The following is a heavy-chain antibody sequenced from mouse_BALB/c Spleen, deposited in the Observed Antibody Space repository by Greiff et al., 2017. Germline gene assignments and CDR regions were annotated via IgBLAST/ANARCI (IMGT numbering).Heavy chain of an antibody. Sequence: VQLQQPGAELVKPGASVKLSCKASGYTFTSYWMHWVKQRPGQGLEWIGEINPSNGRTNYNEKFKSKATLTVDKSSSTAYMQLSSLTSEDSAVYYCARGRGLRDAMDYWGQGTSVTVSS. J-gene: IGHJ4*01. V-gene: IGHV1S81*02. CDR1: GYTFTSYW. CDR3: ARGRGLRDAMDY. D-gene: IGHD2-4*01. CDR2: INPSNGRT.